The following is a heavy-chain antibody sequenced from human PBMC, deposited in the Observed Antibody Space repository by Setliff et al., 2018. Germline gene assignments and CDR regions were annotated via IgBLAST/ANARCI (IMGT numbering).Heavy chain of an antibody. D-gene: IGHD2-2*01. V-gene: IGHV3-48*01. Sequence: PGGSLRLSCAAPGPTFSRYSMNWVRQAPGKGLEWVSYISSSSSTIYYADSVKGRFTISRDNAKNSLYLQMNSLRAEDTAVYYCARDGCSSTSCYGCPCYYYYMDVWGKGTTVTVSS. CDR2: ISSSSSTI. CDR3: ARDGCSSTSCYGCPCYYYYMDV. J-gene: IGHJ6*03. CDR1: GPTFSRYS.